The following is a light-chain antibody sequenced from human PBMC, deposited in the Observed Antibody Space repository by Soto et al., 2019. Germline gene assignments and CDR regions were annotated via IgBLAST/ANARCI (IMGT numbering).Light chain of an antibody. Sequence: QSALTQPASVSGSPGQSITISCTGTASDIGNYNYVSWYQLHPGKAPKLLIYGVSNRPSGVSNRISRSKSDNAASLTISGLQAEDEADYYCHSYKSYNVLLVFGGGTKLTVL. CDR1: ASDIGNYNY. CDR2: GVS. CDR3: HSYKSYNVLLV. V-gene: IGLV2-14*01. J-gene: IGLJ3*02.